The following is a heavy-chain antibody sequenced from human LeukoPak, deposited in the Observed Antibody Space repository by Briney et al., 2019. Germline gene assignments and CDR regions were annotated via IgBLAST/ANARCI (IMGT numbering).Heavy chain of an antibody. D-gene: IGHD4-17*01. CDR3: AKVGGDYGDYPYYFDY. CDR1: GFTFSSYG. Sequence: PGGSLRLSCAASGFTFSSYGMSWVRQAPGKGLEWVSAISGSGGSTYYADSVKGRFTISRDNSKNTLYLQMNSLRAEDTAVYYCAKVGGDYGDYPYYFDYWGQGTLVTVSS. V-gene: IGHV3-23*01. CDR2: ISGSGGST. J-gene: IGHJ4*02.